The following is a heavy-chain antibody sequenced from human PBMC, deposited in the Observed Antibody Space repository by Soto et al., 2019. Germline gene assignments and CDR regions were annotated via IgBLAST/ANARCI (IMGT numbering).Heavy chain of an antibody. Sequence: GESLKISCKGSGYSFTSYWIGWVRQMPGKGLEWMGIIYPGDSDTRYSPSFQGQVTISADKSISTAYLQWSSLKASDTAMYYCARQRSGYSGYDYAYYYYGMDVWGQGTTVTVSS. J-gene: IGHJ6*02. CDR2: IYPGDSDT. V-gene: IGHV5-51*01. CDR3: ARQRSGYSGYDYAYYYYGMDV. CDR1: GYSFTSYW. D-gene: IGHD5-12*01.